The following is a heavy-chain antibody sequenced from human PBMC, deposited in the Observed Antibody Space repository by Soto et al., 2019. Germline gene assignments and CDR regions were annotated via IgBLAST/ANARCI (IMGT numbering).Heavy chain of an antibody. D-gene: IGHD5-18*01. CDR2: ISGSGGST. V-gene: IGHV3-23*01. CDR1: GFTFSSYA. Sequence: PGGSLRLSCAASGFTFSSYAMSWVRQAPGKGLERVSAISGSGGSTYYADSVKGRFTISRDNSKNTLYLHMNSLRAEDTAVYYFAKVPPKGPRIHYYIDYWGQGTLVTVSS. CDR3: AKVPPKGPRIHYYIDY. J-gene: IGHJ4*02.